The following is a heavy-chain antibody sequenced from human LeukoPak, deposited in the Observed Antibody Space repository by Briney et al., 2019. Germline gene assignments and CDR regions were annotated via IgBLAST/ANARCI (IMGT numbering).Heavy chain of an antibody. J-gene: IGHJ3*02. D-gene: IGHD1-26*01. CDR2: ISYDGSNK. CDR3: ARDWVGANFDAFDI. Sequence: PGGSLRLSCAASGFTFSSYAMHWVRQAPGKGLEWVAVISYDGSNKHYADSVKGRFTISRDNSKNTLYLQMNSLRAEDTAVYYCARDWVGANFDAFDIWGQGTMVTVSS. CDR1: GFTFSSYA. V-gene: IGHV3-30-3*01.